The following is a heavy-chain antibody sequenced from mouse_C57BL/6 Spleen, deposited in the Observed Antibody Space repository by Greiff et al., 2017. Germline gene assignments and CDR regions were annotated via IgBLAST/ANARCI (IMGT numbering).Heavy chain of an antibody. J-gene: IGHJ4*01. CDR1: GFTFSSYG. CDR3: ARSGEGNAMDY. Sequence: EVQRVESGGDLVKPGGSLKLSCAASGFTFSSYGMSWVRQTPDKRLEWVATISSGGSYTYYPDSVKGRFTISRDHAKNTLYLQMSSLKSEDTAMYYCARSGEGNAMDYWGQGTSVTVSS. D-gene: IGHD4-1*01. V-gene: IGHV5-6*01. CDR2: ISSGGSYT.